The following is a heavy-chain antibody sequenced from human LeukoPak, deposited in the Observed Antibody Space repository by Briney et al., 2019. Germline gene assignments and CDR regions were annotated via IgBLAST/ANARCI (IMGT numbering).Heavy chain of an antibody. Sequence: GGSLRLSCAASGFTFSSYAMSWVRQAPGKGLEWVSAISGSGGSTYYADSVKGRFTISRDNSKNTLYLQMNSLRAEDTAVYYCAKDAEELRYFGWLSDYFDYWGQGTLVTVSS. CDR3: AKDAEELRYFGWLSDYFDY. CDR1: GFTFSSYA. CDR2: ISGSGGST. D-gene: IGHD3-9*01. V-gene: IGHV3-23*01. J-gene: IGHJ4*02.